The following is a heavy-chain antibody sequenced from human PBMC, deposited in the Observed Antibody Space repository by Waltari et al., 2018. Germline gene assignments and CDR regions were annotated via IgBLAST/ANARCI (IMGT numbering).Heavy chain of an antibody. J-gene: IGHJ4*01. Sequence: QLQMQESGPGLVRPSETLSLTCAVPGGSITPIAYFWGWIRQPPGKGLEWIASFPYNGNAYYNPSLKSRVTISGDTSKNQFSLVLASVTAADTAVYDCARGLGAIYWGHGTLVTVSS. V-gene: IGHV4-39*07. D-gene: IGHD2-21*01. CDR1: GGSITPIAYF. CDR2: FPYNGNA. CDR3: ARGLGAIY.